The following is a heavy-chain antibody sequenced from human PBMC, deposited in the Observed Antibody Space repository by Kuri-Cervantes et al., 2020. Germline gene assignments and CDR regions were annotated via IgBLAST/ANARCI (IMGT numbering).Heavy chain of an antibody. CDR3: ARDIRARAEWYFDL. J-gene: IGHJ2*01. CDR2: IYSGGST. CDR1: GFTVSSNY. V-gene: IGHV3-53*01. Sequence: GGSLRLSCAASGFTVSSNYMSWVRQAPGKGLEWVSVIYSGGSTYYADSVKGRFTISRDNSKNTLYLQMNSPRAEDTAVYYCARDIRARAEWYFDLWGRGTLVTVSS.